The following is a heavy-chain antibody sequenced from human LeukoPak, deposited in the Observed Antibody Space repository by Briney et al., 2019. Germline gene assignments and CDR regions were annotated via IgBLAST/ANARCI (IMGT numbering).Heavy chain of an antibody. CDR2: ISYDGSNK. Sequence: PGRSLRLSCAASGFTFSSYAMHWVRQAPGKGLEWVAVISYDGSNKYYADSVKGRFTISRDNSKNTLYLQMNSLRAEDTAVYYCARQVGDYGDYAHDYWGQGTLVTLSS. D-gene: IGHD4-17*01. CDR1: GFTFSSYA. J-gene: IGHJ4*02. V-gene: IGHV3-30*04. CDR3: ARQVGDYGDYAHDY.